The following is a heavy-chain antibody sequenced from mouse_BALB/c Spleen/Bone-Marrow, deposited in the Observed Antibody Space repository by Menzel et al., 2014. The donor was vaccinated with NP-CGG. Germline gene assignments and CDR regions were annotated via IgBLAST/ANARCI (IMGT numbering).Heavy chain of an antibody. CDR3: ARYGNYCYAMDY. J-gene: IGHJ4*01. CDR2: IDPANGNT. D-gene: IGHD2-1*01. CDR1: GFNIKDTY. V-gene: IGHV14-3*02. Sequence: EVQGVESGAELVKPGASVELSCTASGFNIKDTYMHWVKQRPEQGLEWIGRIDPANGNTKYDPKFQGKATITADTSSNTAYLQLSSLTSEDTAAYYCARYGNYCYAMDYWGQGTSVTVSS.